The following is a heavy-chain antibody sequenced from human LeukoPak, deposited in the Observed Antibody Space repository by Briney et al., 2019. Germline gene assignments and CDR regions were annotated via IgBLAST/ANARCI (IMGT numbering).Heavy chain of an antibody. CDR1: GFTFDDYA. D-gene: IGHD5-18*01. CDR3: AKDIHTYSYGYLDP. Sequence: GRSLRLSCAASGFTFDDYAMHWVRQAPGKGLEWVSGISWNSGSIGYADSVKGRFTISRDNAKNSLYLQMNSLRAEDTALYYCAKDIHTYSYGYLDPWGQGTLVTVSS. J-gene: IGHJ5*02. V-gene: IGHV3-9*01. CDR2: ISWNSGSI.